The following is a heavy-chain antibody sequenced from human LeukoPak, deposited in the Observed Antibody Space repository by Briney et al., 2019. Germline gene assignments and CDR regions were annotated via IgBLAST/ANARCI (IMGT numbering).Heavy chain of an antibody. D-gene: IGHD3-3*01. CDR1: GYTFTSYD. V-gene: IGHV1-8*01. J-gene: IGHJ4*02. CDR3: ATSSGYYASVYDNY. Sequence: GASVKVSCKASGYTFTSYDINWVRQATGQGLEWMGWMNPNSGNTGYAQKFQGRVTMTRNTSISTAYMELSSLRSEDTAVYYCATSSGYYASVYDNYWGQGTLVTVSS. CDR2: MNPNSGNT.